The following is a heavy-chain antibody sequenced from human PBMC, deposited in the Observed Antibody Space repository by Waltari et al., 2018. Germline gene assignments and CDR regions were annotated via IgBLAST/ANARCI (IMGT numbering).Heavy chain of an antibody. Sequence: QVQLVQSGAEVKKPGASVKVSCKASGYTFTSYGISWVRQAPGQGLEWMGWISAYNGNTNYAQKRQGRAIMTTDTSTSTAYMELRSLRSDDTAVYYCARDNDCSSTSCYTGSWFDPWGQGTLVTVSS. D-gene: IGHD2-2*02. J-gene: IGHJ5*02. CDR2: ISAYNGNT. V-gene: IGHV1-18*01. CDR1: GYTFTSYG. CDR3: ARDNDCSSTSCYTGSWFDP.